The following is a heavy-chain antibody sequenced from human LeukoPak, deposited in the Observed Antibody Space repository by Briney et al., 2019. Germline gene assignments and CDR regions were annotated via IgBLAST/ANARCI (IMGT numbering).Heavy chain of an antibody. CDR3: AGAALTSQYTSGAFHH. CDR2: SSNKGTN. V-gene: IGHV4-59*01. Sequence: PSGTLSLTCAVSGSSITRYQLSWIRQPPGKGLAGVGDSSNKGTNNYNPSLQSRVTISVDKSKKQVSLRLKSLTAADTAVYFCAGAALTSQYTSGAFHHWGQGTLVTVSS. D-gene: IGHD3-10*01. CDR1: GSSITRYQ. J-gene: IGHJ1*01.